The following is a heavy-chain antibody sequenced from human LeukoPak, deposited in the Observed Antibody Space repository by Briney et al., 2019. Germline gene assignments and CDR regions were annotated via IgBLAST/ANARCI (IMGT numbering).Heavy chain of an antibody. V-gene: IGHV3-48*03. J-gene: IGHJ4*02. Sequence: GGSLRLSCAASGFTFSSYEMNWVRQAPGKGLEWVSYISISDSTIYYADSVKGRFTVSRDNAKNSLYLQMSSLRAEDTAVYYCAREDSYGSEGFDLWGQGTLVTVSS. CDR1: GFTFSSYE. D-gene: IGHD5-18*01. CDR2: ISISDSTI. CDR3: AREDSYGSEGFDL.